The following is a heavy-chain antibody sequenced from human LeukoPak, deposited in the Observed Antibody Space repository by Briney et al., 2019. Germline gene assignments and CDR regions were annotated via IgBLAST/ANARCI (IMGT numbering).Heavy chain of an antibody. J-gene: IGHJ4*02. Sequence: SQTLSLTCTVSGGSISSGGYYWSWIRQPPGKGLEWIGYIYHSGSTYYNPSLKSRVTISVDRSKNQFSLKLSSVTAADTAVYYCARSSGWLRGLVDYWGQGTLVTVSS. CDR1: GGSISSGGYY. D-gene: IGHD5-12*01. V-gene: IGHV4-30-2*01. CDR3: ARSSGWLRGLVDY. CDR2: IYHSGST.